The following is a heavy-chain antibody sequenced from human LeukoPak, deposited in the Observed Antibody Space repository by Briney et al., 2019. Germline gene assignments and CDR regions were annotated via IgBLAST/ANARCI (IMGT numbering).Heavy chain of an antibody. CDR3: AKRGATKGIDYFDY. D-gene: IGHD1-26*01. CDR1: GFTFSSHG. J-gene: IGHJ4*02. CDR2: IIPSGHTT. V-gene: IGHV3-23*01. Sequence: GGSLRLSCVASGFTFSSHGMNWVRQAPGKGLEWVSGIIPSGHTTYYADSVKGRFTISRDNSKNTLYLQMNSLRAEDTAVYYCAKRGATKGIDYFDYWGQGTLVTVSS.